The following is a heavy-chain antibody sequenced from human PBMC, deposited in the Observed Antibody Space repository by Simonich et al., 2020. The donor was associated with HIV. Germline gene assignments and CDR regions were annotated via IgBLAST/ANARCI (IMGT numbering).Heavy chain of an antibody. V-gene: IGHV4-34*01. CDR3: AILTAGGLGEYFQH. Sequence: QVQLQQWGAGLLKPSETLSLTCAVYGGSFSGYYWSWVRQPPGKGLEWIGEINHSGSTNYNPSLKSLVTISVDTSKNQFSLKLSSVTAADTAVYYCAILTAGGLGEYFQHWGQGTLVTVSS. CDR1: GGSFSGYY. D-gene: IGHD6-13*01. CDR2: INHSGST. J-gene: IGHJ1*01.